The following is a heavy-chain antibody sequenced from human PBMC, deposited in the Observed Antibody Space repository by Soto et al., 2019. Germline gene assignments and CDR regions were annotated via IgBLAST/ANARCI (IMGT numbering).Heavy chain of an antibody. CDR1: GFTFDDYA. D-gene: IGHD2-8*01. CDR2: ISWNSGSI. Sequence: EVQLVESGGGLVQPGRSLRLSCAASGFTFDDYAMHWVRQAPGKGLEWVSGISWNSGSIGYADSVKGRFTISSDNAKNSLYLQMNSLSSEDTALYYCAQVLREGVLMAYFDYWGQGTLVTVSS. J-gene: IGHJ4*02. CDR3: AQVLREGVLMAYFDY. V-gene: IGHV3-9*01.